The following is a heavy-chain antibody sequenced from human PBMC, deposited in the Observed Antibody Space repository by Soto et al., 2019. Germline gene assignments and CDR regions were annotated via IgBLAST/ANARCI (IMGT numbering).Heavy chain of an antibody. D-gene: IGHD2-21*02. CDR2: IVTYNGNT. CDR1: CYTFTNYG. Sequence: ASVKVYCKAACYTFTNYGVSWVRQAPGQEIEWMGWIVTYNGNTQSTQKLQGRVTMTTDTSTSTAYMELRSLSSDDTTVFYCGTGVTPIDSWRDGPLVTV. CDR3: GTGVTPIDS. V-gene: IGHV1-18*01. J-gene: IGHJ5*01.